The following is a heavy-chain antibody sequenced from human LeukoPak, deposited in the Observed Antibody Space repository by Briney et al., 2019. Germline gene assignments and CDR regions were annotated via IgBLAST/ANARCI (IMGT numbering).Heavy chain of an antibody. CDR3: TRATHPAITGPQSDS. CDR1: GYIFTTYG. D-gene: IGHD2-8*02. V-gene: IGHV1-18*01. J-gene: IGHJ4*02. CDR2: IDSNSGNT. Sequence: ASVKVSCKTSGYIFTTYGVGWVRQAPGQGLEWMGWIDSNSGNTNYAHKFQGRVALTTDAPTNTAYMELWSLRSDDTAMYFCTRATHPAITGPQSDSWGQGTLVTVPS.